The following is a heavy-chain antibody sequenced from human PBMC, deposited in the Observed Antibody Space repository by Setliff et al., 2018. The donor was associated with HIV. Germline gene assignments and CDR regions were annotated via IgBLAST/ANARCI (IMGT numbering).Heavy chain of an antibody. CDR2: IYHSGST. D-gene: IGHD5-12*01. Sequence: LSLTCTVSGDSISSYYWTWIRQSPGKGLEWIGSIYHSGSTYYNPSLKSRVTISVDTSKNQFSLKLRSVTATDTAVYYCARLPTDYFADYWGQGTLVTVSS. V-gene: IGHV4-59*08. J-gene: IGHJ4*02. CDR1: GDSISSYY. CDR3: ARLPTDYFADY.